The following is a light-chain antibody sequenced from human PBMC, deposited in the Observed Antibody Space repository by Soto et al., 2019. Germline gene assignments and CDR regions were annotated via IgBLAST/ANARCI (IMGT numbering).Light chain of an antibody. CDR2: DVS. Sequence: QSALTQPASVSGSPGQSIATSCTGTSSDVGGYNYVSWYQHHPGKAPKLMIYDVSNRPSGVSNRFSGSKSGNTASLTISGLQAEDEADYYCRSYTSSSTDVFGTGTQLTVL. CDR3: RSYTSSSTDV. CDR1: SSDVGGYNY. J-gene: IGLJ1*01. V-gene: IGLV2-14*03.